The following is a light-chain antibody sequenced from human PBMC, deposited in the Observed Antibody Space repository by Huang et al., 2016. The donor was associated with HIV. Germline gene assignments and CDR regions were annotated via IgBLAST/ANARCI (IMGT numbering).Light chain of an antibody. CDR1: QSLNNY. Sequence: DLQMTQSPSSLSASVGDRVTITCRASQSLNNYLNWYQQKPGKAPNLLIYSASTLQSGVPQRFSGGVSGTVFTLNISNLQPEDYATYYCQQTFSVPLTFGGGTKVEIK. V-gene: IGKV1-39*01. CDR3: QQTFSVPLT. J-gene: IGKJ4*01. CDR2: SAS.